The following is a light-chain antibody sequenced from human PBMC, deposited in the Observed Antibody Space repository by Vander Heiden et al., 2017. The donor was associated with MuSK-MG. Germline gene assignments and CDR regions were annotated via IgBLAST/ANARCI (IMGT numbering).Light chain of an antibody. J-gene: IGKJ3*01. CDR1: QGISSY. CDR3: QQYDSYPFT. V-gene: IGKV1-8*01. Sequence: STGDRVTITCRASQGISSYLAWYQQKPGKAPKLLIYAASTLQSGVPSRFSGSGSGTDFTLTISCLQSEDFATYYCQQYDSYPFTFGHGTKVDIK. CDR2: AAS.